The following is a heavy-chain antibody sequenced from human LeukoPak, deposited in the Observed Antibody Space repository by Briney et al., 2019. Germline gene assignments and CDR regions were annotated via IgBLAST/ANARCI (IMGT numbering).Heavy chain of an antibody. CDR1: GGSISSYY. CDR2: IYYSGST. D-gene: IGHD3-10*01. CDR3: AREDTMVRGVSFYFYYYMDV. Sequence: SETLSLTCTVSGGSISSYYWSSIRQPPGKGLEWIGYIYYSGSTNYNPSLKSRVTISVDTSKNQFSLKLGSVTAADTAVYYCAREDTMVRGVSFYFYYYMDVWGKGTTVTVSS. J-gene: IGHJ6*03. V-gene: IGHV4-59*01.